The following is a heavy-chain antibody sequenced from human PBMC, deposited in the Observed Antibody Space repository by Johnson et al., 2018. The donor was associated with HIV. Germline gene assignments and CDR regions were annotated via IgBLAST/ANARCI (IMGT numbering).Heavy chain of an antibody. CDR3: AKTTGLHIVVVIAEDNDAFDI. V-gene: IGHV3-13*01. Sequence: VQLVESGGGLVQSGGSLRLSCAASGFTFSSYDMHWVRQTPGRGLEWVSGIGTADDTYYPGSVKGRFTISRDNSKNTLYLQMKSLRAEDTAVYYCAKTTGLHIVVVIAEDNDAFDIWGQGTMVTVSS. CDR2: IGTADDT. J-gene: IGHJ3*02. D-gene: IGHD2-21*01. CDR1: GFTFSSYD.